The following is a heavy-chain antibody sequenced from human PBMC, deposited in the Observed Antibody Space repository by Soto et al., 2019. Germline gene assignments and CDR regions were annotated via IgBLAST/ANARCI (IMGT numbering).Heavy chain of an antibody. CDR3: ARANFYDKSGFHYWSYYYGMDV. D-gene: IGHD3-22*01. CDR1: GYTLTSYY. Sequence: ASVKVSCKASGYTLTSYYMHWVRQAPGQGLEWLGIINPSGGSTSYAQKFQGRVTMTRDTSTNTVYMELSSLKSEDTAVYFCARANFYDKSGFHYWSYYYGMDVSGQGTTVIVSS. V-gene: IGHV1-46*03. J-gene: IGHJ6*02. CDR2: INPSGGST.